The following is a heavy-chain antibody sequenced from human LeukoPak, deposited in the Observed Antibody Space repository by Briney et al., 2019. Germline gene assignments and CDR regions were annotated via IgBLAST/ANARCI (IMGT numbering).Heavy chain of an antibody. J-gene: IGHJ5*02. CDR2: IIPILGIA. CDR1: GGTFSSYA. V-gene: IGHV1-69*04. Sequence: SAKVSCKASGGTFSSYAISWVRQAPGQGLEWMGRIIPILGIANYAQKFQGRVTITADKSTSTAYMELSSLRSEDTAVYYCARDIPGAGSSWYKNWFDPWGQGTLVTVSS. D-gene: IGHD6-13*01. CDR3: ARDIPGAGSSWYKNWFDP.